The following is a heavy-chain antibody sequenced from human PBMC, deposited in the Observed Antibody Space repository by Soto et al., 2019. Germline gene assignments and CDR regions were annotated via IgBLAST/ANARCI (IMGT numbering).Heavy chain of an antibody. CDR1: GFTFSSYW. D-gene: IGHD2-2*01. CDR3: AREGCSSTSCYVGYYYYMDV. V-gene: IGHV3-7*01. J-gene: IGHJ6*03. CDR2: IKQDGSEK. Sequence: GGSLRLSCAASGFTFSSYWMSWVRQAPGKGLEWVANIKQDGSEKYYVDSVKGRFTISRDNAKNSLYLQMNSLRAEDTAVYYCAREGCSSTSCYVGYYYYMDVWGKGTTVTVSS.